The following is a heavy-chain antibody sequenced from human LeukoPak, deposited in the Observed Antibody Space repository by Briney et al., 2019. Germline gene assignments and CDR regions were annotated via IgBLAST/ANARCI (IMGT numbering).Heavy chain of an antibody. Sequence: ASVKVSCKASGYTFTGYYMHWVRQAPGQGLEWMGWINPNSGGTNYAQKFQGRVTMTRDTSISTAYMELSRLRSDDTAVYYCARVPPVRQRLVRGWFDPWGQGTLVTVSS. CDR1: GYTFTGYY. CDR3: ARVPPVRQRLVRGWFDP. D-gene: IGHD6-13*01. CDR2: INPNSGGT. J-gene: IGHJ5*02. V-gene: IGHV1-2*02.